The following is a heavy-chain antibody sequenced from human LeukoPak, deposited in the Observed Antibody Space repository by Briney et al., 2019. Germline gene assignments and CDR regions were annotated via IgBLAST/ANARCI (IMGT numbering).Heavy chain of an antibody. Sequence: SQTLSLTCTVSGGSISSGSYYWSWIRQPAGKGLEWIGRIYTSGSTNYNPSLKSRVTISVDTSKNQFSLKLSSVTAADTAVYYCAWTGYYLWEYFQHWGQGTPVTVSS. CDR3: AWTGYYLWEYFQH. D-gene: IGHD3/OR15-3a*01. CDR1: GGSISSGSYY. CDR2: IYTSGST. J-gene: IGHJ1*01. V-gene: IGHV4-61*02.